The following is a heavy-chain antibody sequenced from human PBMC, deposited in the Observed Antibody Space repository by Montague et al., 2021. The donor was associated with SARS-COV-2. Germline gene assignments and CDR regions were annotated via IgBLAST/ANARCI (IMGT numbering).Heavy chain of an antibody. Sequence: SETLSLTCSVSGGTIRSSLNYWGWHRQPPGQSSEWHVCIFYTGTTYHNLTLKSRLTMSTYTSNNRFFLKSDSATVSDTSIYYCHYTGTYRNPGETWGQGTLVTVSS. CDR2: IFYTGTT. V-gene: IGHV4-39*01. CDR3: HYTGTYRNPGET. D-gene: IGHD1-14*01. CDR1: GGTIRSSLNY. J-gene: IGHJ5*02.